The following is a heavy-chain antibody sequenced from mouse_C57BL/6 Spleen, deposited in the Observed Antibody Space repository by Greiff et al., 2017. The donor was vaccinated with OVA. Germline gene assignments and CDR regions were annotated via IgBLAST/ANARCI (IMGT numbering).Heavy chain of an antibody. CDR1: GYTFTSYW. CDR2: IDPSDSYT. J-gene: IGHJ4*01. V-gene: IGHV1-50*01. D-gene: IGHD1-1*01. CDR3: ARRDYYGSSPLGDY. Sequence: QVQLQQPGAELVKPGASVKLSCKASGYTFTSYWMQWVKQRPGQGLEWIGEIDPSDSYTNYNQKFKGKATLTVDTSSSTAYMQLSSLTSEDSAVYYCARRDYYGSSPLGDYWGQGTSVTVSS.